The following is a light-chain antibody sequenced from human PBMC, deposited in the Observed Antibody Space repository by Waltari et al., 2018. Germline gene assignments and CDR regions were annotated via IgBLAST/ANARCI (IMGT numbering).Light chain of an antibody. Sequence: DIQMTQSPSSLSASVGDRVTIYCRASQNIGNHLHWYQQKPGKAPDLRSYSASTLLSGVPSRFSGSGAGTDFTLSISSLQPEDFATYYCQETYTDLGTTTFGQGTRLDI. J-gene: IGKJ5*01. CDR3: QETYTDLGTTT. CDR1: QNIGNH. V-gene: IGKV1-39*01. CDR2: SAS.